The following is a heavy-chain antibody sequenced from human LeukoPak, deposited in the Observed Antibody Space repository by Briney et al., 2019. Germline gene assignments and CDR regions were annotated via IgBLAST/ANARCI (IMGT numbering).Heavy chain of an antibody. V-gene: IGHV3-7*01. D-gene: IGHD2-15*01. CDR2: IKQDGSEK. Sequence: GGSLRLSCAASGFTFSSYWMSWVRQAPGKGLEWVANIKQDGSEKYYVDSVKGRFTISRDNAKNSLYLQMNSLRAEDTAVYYCARGLCSGGSCFDYWGQGTLVTVSS. CDR3: ARGLCSGGSCFDY. CDR1: GFTFSSYW. J-gene: IGHJ4*02.